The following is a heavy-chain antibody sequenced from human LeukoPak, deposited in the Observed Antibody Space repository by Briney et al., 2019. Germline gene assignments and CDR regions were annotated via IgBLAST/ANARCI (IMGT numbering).Heavy chain of an antibody. Sequence: PGGSLRLSCAASGFTFRVYYMAWIRQPPGKGLEWIGYIYASGFTKYNPSLESRVTMSVDMSKNQFSLNLSSVTAADTAVYYCARDHLSARGHYYYGMDVWGQGTTVAVSS. CDR3: ARDHLSARGHYYYGMDV. V-gene: IGHV4-59*01. D-gene: IGHD5/OR15-5a*01. CDR1: GFTFRVYY. CDR2: IYASGFT. J-gene: IGHJ6*02.